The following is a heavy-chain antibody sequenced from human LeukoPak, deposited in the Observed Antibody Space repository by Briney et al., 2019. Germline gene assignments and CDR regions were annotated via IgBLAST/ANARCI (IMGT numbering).Heavy chain of an antibody. D-gene: IGHD4-11*01. CDR3: ARRLAVTGRYYFDY. J-gene: IGHJ4*02. CDR1: GGSISTVSGGSISDYY. Sequence: SETLSLTCTVSGGSISTVSGGSISDYYWNWIRQSPGKGLEWIGYMHYSGSTSYNPSLKSRVTMSVDTSRNQFSLRLNSVTATDTAVCYCARRLAVTGRYYFDYWGQGSLVTVSS. V-gene: IGHV4-61*08. CDR2: MHYSGST.